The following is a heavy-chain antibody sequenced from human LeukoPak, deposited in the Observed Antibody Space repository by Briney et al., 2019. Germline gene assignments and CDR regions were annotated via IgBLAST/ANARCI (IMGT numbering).Heavy chain of an antibody. J-gene: IGHJ6*02. CDR2: INPSGGST. V-gene: IGHV1-46*01. D-gene: IGHD3-22*01. CDR3: ARDLIPHYYDSSGPNPHYYYGMDV. Sequence: ASVKVSCKASGYTFTSYYMHWVRQAPGQGLEWMGIINPSGGSTSYAQKFQGRVTMTRDTSTSTVYMELSSLRSEDTAVYYCARDLIPHYYDSSGPNPHYYYGMDVWGQGTTVTVSS. CDR1: GYTFTSYY.